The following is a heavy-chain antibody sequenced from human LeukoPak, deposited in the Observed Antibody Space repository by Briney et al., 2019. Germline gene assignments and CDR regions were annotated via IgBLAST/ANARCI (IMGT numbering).Heavy chain of an antibody. V-gene: IGHV1-2*02. Sequence: GASVKVSCKASEYTFTDYYLHWVRQAPGQGLECMGWINPHSGATNCAQRLQGRVTMTRDTSISSAYMEPSRLGTDDPAVYYCGRYCSNTNCFVGQSGYYYGMDVWGQGTTVIVSS. D-gene: IGHD2-2*01. J-gene: IGHJ6*02. CDR3: GRYCSNTNCFVGQSGYYYGMDV. CDR2: INPHSGAT. CDR1: EYTFTDYY.